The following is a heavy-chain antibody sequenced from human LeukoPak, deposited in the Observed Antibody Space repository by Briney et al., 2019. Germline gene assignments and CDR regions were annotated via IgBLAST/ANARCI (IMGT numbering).Heavy chain of an antibody. CDR2: ISGSGGNT. CDR1: GFTFSSYA. Sequence: GGSLRLSCAASGFTFSSYAMSWVRQAPGKGLEWVSAISGSGGNTYYADSVKGRFTISRDNSKNTLYLQMNSLRAEDTAVYYCAKDGELLWFGENGYFDYWGQGTLVTVSS. J-gene: IGHJ4*02. CDR3: AKDGELLWFGENGYFDY. D-gene: IGHD3-10*01. V-gene: IGHV3-23*01.